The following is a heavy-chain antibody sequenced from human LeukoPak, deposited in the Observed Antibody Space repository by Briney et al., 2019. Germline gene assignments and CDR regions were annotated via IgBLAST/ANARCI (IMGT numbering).Heavy chain of an antibody. D-gene: IGHD5-24*01. Sequence: ASVKVSCKASGYTFTGYYMHWVRQAPGQGLEWMGRINPNSGGTNYAQKFQGRVTMTRDTSISTAYMELSRLRSDDTAVYYCARGSSRWQKSPTPFDYGGQEPW. J-gene: IGHJ4*01. CDR3: ARGSSRWQKSPTPFDY. CDR2: INPNSGGT. V-gene: IGHV1-2*06. CDR1: GYTFTGYY.